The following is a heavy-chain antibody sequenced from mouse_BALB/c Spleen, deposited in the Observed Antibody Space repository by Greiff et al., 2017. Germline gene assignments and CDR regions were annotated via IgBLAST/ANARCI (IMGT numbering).Heavy chain of an antibody. J-gene: IGHJ2*01. Sequence: QVQLQQSGPELVKPGASVRISCKASGYTFTSYYIHWVKQRPGQGLEWIGWIYPGNVNTKYNEKFKGKATLTADKSSSTAYMQLSSLTSEDSAVYFCARLGSSYNFDYWGQGTTLTVSS. CDR2: IYPGNVNT. CDR3: ARLGSSYNFDY. D-gene: IGHD1-1*01. CDR1: GYTFTSYY. V-gene: IGHV1S56*01.